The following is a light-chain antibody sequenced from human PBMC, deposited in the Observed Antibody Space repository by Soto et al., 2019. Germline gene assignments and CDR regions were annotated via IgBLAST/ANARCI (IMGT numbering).Light chain of an antibody. Sequence: EIVMTQSPVTLSVSPGERATLSCRASQSVSRNFAWYQQKPGQAPRLLIYGASTRATGIPARFSGSGSGTEFTLTISSLQSEDLAVYYCQQYNNWPPLTFGGYTKVEI. V-gene: IGKV3-15*01. J-gene: IGKJ4*01. CDR2: GAS. CDR1: QSVSRN. CDR3: QQYNNWPPLT.